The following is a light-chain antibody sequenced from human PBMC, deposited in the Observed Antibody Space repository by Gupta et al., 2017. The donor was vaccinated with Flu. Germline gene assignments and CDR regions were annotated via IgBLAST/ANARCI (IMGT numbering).Light chain of an antibody. CDR2: KAA. Sequence: DIQMTQSPSTLSASVGDRVTITCRASQTIGSWLAWYQQKPGKAPNLLIYKAAIFHFDVPSRCSGSGFWTEFTLTISSLQPDDFATYYCQHYNTYTTWTFGQGTRVEVK. J-gene: IGKJ1*01. CDR3: QHYNTYTTWT. CDR1: QTIGSW. V-gene: IGKV1-5*03.